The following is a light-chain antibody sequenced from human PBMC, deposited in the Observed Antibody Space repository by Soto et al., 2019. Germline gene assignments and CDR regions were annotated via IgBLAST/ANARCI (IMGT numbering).Light chain of an antibody. V-gene: IGLV2-14*01. J-gene: IGLJ2*01. CDR3: SSYTSTTPVV. Sequence: QSALTQPASVSGSPGQSITISCTGTSSDVGGYNYVSWYQQYQGKAPKLMIYEVSNRPSGVSNRFSGSKSGNTASLTISGLQDEDEADYYCSSYTSTTPVVFGGGTKLTVL. CDR2: EVS. CDR1: SSDVGGYNY.